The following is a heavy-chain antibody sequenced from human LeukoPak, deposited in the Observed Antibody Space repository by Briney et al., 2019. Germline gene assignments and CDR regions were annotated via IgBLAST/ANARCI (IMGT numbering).Heavy chain of an antibody. Sequence: ASVKVSCKASGYTFTGYYVHWLRQAPGQGLEWVGWINPNNGATDYAQKFQGRVTVTRDTSTSTVYMELSSLRSEDTAVYYCARGATTPWDYDYWGQGTLVTVSS. CDR3: ARGATTPWDYDY. CDR1: GYTFTGYY. CDR2: INPNNGAT. V-gene: IGHV1-2*02. D-gene: IGHD1-26*01. J-gene: IGHJ4*02.